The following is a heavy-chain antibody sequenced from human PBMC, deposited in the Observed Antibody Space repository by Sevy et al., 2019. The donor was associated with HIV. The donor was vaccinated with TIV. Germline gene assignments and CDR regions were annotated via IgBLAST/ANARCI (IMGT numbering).Heavy chain of an antibody. CDR2: ICYSGST. J-gene: IGHJ4*02. Sequence: SETLSLTCTVSSGSISSYYWSWIRQPPGKGLEWIGYICYSGSTNYNPSLKSRVTISVDTSKNQFSLKLSSVTAADTAVYYCARGKGYGYLGYWGQGTLVTVSS. D-gene: IGHD5-18*01. V-gene: IGHV4-59*01. CDR3: ARGKGYGYLGY. CDR1: SGSISSYY.